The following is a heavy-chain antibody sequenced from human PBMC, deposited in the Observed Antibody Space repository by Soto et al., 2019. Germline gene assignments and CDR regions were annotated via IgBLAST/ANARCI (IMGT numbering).Heavy chain of an antibody. CDR1: GGSISSGGYY. V-gene: IGHV4-61*08. CDR3: ARKGAAASYAHYYMDV. Sequence: PSETLSLTCTVSGGSISSGGYYWSWIRPHPGKGLEWIGYVYYSGNTNYNPSLESRVTISVDTSRNRFSLNPTSATAADTAVYYCARKGAAASYAHYYMDVWGRGTAVTVSS. CDR2: VYYSGNT. J-gene: IGHJ6*03. D-gene: IGHD6-13*01.